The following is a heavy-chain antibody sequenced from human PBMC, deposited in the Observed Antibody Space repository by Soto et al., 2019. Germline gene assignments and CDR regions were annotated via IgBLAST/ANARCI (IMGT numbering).Heavy chain of an antibody. V-gene: IGHV4-4*07. CDR1: GDSVNSYF. CDR2: IYTSGST. Sequence: SETLSLTCTVSGDSVNSYFWSWIRQPAGKGLEWIGRIYTSGSTNYNPSLKSRVTMSVDTSKNQFSLKLNSVTAADTAVYYCARELMTYYDFWSGSNPAGMDVWGQGTTVTVSS. CDR3: ARELMTYYDFWSGSNPAGMDV. D-gene: IGHD3-3*01. J-gene: IGHJ6*02.